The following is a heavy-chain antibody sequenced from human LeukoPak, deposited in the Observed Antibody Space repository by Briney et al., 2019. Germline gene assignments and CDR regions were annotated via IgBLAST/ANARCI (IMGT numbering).Heavy chain of an antibody. J-gene: IGHJ6*04. CDR3: ASSQGVPAADYYYYGMDV. Sequence: SETLSLTCTVSGGSVSSYYWSWIRQPPGKGLEWIGYIYYSGSTNYNPSLKSRVTISVDTSKNQFSLKLSSVTAADTAVYYCASSQGVPAADYYYYGMDVWGKGTTVTVSS. CDR1: GGSVSSYY. V-gene: IGHV4-59*02. D-gene: IGHD2-2*01. CDR2: IYYSGST.